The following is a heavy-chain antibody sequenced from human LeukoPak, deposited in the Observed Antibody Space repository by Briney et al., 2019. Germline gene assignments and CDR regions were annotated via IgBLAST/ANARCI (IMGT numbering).Heavy chain of an antibody. D-gene: IGHD3-10*01. CDR1: GGTFSSYA. J-gene: IGHJ4*02. Sequence: SVKVSCKASGGTFSSYAISWVRQAPGQGLEWMGRIIPILGIANYAQKFQGRVTITADKSTSTAYMELSSLRPEDTAVYYCARDFGTDYWGQGTLVTVSS. CDR3: ARDFGTDY. CDR2: IIPILGIA. V-gene: IGHV1-69*04.